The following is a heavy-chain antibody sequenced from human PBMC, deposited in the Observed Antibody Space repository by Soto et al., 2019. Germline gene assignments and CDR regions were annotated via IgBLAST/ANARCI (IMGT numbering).Heavy chain of an antibody. Sequence: QVQLVQSGAEVKKPGASVTISCETSGYTFTSYYIHWVRQAHGQGLEWMGIINPGGGSTSYPQNFRDRVTMTSDTSTTSVYMELKSLRSNDTAVYYCAILASGSLFDYWGQGTLVTVSS. J-gene: IGHJ4*02. V-gene: IGHV1-46*01. CDR2: INPGGGST. CDR3: AILASGSLFDY. D-gene: IGHD1-26*01. CDR1: GYTFTSYY.